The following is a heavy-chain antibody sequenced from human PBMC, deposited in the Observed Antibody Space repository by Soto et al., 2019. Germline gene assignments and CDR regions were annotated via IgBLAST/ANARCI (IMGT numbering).Heavy chain of an antibody. CDR2: IKSKTEGGPT. CDR1: GFPFSNAW. Sequence: GGSLRLSCAASGFPFSNAWMSWVRQAPGKGLGWVGRIKSKTEGGPTDYAATVKGRFTISRDDSKSTLYLQMNSLKTEYTAVYYCTTVLRLNYDFWSGYYTEDYYYYYMDVWXKGTTVTVSS. D-gene: IGHD3-3*01. CDR3: TTVLRLNYDFWSGYYTEDYYYYYMDV. J-gene: IGHJ6*03. V-gene: IGHV3-15*01.